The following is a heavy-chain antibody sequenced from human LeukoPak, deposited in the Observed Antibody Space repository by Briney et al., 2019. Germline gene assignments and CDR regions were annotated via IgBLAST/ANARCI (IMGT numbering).Heavy chain of an antibody. Sequence: PGRSLRLSCAASGFTFSSYGMHWVRQAPGKGLEWVAVISYDGSNKYYADSVKGRFTISRDNSKNTLYLQMNSLRAEDTAVYYCCYWRFGGFDYWGQGTLVIVSS. V-gene: IGHV3-30*03. D-gene: IGHD3-10*01. CDR3: CYWRFGGFDY. J-gene: IGHJ4*02. CDR1: GFTFSSYG. CDR2: ISYDGSNK.